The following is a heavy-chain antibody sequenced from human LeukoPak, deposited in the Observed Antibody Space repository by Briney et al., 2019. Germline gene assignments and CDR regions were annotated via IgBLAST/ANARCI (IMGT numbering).Heavy chain of an antibody. CDR3: ARSYYYDSSGYPGPIDY. V-gene: IGHV3-74*01. D-gene: IGHD3-22*01. CDR2: INSDGSST. CDR1: GFTFSGYW. Sequence: GGSLRLSCAAPGFTFSGYWMHWVRQAPGKGLVWVSRINSDGSSTSYADSVKGRFTISRDNAKNTLYLQMNSLRAEDTAVYYCARSYYYDSSGYPGPIDYWGQGTLVTVSS. J-gene: IGHJ4*02.